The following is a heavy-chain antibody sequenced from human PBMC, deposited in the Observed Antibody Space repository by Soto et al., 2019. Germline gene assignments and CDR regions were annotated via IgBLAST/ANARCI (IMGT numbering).Heavy chain of an antibody. V-gene: IGHV1-3*01. Sequence: QVQLVQSGAEVKKPGASVKVSCKASGYTFTSYAMHWVRQAPGQRLEWMGWINAGNGNTKYSQKFQGRVTITRDTSASTADMELSSLRSEDTAVYYCAGDGGSSNLYWYFDLWGRGTLVTVSS. CDR2: INAGNGNT. CDR1: GYTFTSYA. CDR3: AGDGGSSNLYWYFDL. D-gene: IGHD1-26*01. J-gene: IGHJ2*01.